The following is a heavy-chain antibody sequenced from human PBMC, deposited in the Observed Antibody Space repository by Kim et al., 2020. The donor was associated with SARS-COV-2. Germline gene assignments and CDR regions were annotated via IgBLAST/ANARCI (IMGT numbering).Heavy chain of an antibody. CDR1: GGSFSGYY. J-gene: IGHJ3*02. CDR3: ARGVLDYYDSSGAADI. V-gene: IGHV4-34*01. CDR2: INHSGST. Sequence: SETLSLTCAVYGGSFSGYYWSWIRQPPGKGLEWIGEINHSGSTNYNPSLKSRVTISVDTSKNQFSLKLSSVTAADTAVYYCARGVLDYYDSSGAADIWGQGTMVTVSS. D-gene: IGHD3-22*01.